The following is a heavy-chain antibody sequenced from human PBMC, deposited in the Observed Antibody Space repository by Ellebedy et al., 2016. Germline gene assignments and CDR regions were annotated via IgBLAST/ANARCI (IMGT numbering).Heavy chain of an antibody. CDR1: RFTFSSYA. Sequence: GESLKISCAASRFTFSSYAMSWVRQAPGKGLEWVSAISGSGGSTYYADSVKGRFTISRDNAKNSLFLQMNSLRAEDTAVYYCARATSIGDYVYYWGQGTLVTVSS. D-gene: IGHD4-17*01. V-gene: IGHV3-23*01. CDR3: ARATSIGDYVYY. J-gene: IGHJ4*02. CDR2: ISGSGGST.